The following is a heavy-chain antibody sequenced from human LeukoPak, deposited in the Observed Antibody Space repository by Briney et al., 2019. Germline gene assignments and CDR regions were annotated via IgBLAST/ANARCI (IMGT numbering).Heavy chain of an antibody. Sequence: GESLKISGKGSGYSFTNYWITWVRQMPGKGLEWMGRIDPSDSYTNYSPSFQGHVTISADKSINTAYLQWSTLKASDTAMYFCARRDGGNSDNYYYYGMDVWGQGTTVTVSS. D-gene: IGHD4-23*01. J-gene: IGHJ6*02. V-gene: IGHV5-10-1*01. CDR3: ARRDGGNSDNYYYYGMDV. CDR2: IDPSDSYT. CDR1: GYSFTNYW.